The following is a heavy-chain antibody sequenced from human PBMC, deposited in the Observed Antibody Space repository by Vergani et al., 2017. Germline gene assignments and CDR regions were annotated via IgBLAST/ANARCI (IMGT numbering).Heavy chain of an antibody. Sequence: QVQLVQSGAEVKKPGSSVKVSCKASGGTFSSYAISWVRQAPGQGLEWMGGIIPIFGTANYAQKFQGRVTITADESTSTAYMELSSRRSEDTAVYYCARSHSRGYYDSSGYHDYWGQGTLVTVSS. CDR2: IIPIFGTA. CDR1: GGTFSSYA. CDR3: ARSHSRGYYDSSGYHDY. V-gene: IGHV1-69*01. D-gene: IGHD3-22*01. J-gene: IGHJ4*02.